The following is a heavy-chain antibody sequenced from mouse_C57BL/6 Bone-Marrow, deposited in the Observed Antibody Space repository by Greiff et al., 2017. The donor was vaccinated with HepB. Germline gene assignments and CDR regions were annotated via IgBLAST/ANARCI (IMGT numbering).Heavy chain of an antibody. CDR1: GFTFSSYA. Sequence: EVKLMESGGGLVKPGGSLKLSCAASGFTFSSYAMSWVRQTPEKRLEWVATISDGGSYTYYPDNVKGRFTISRDNAKNNPYLQMSHLKSEDTAMYYCAREGAYYGSSDAMDYWGQGTSVTVSS. D-gene: IGHD1-1*01. V-gene: IGHV5-4*01. CDR2: ISDGGSYT. CDR3: AREGAYYGSSDAMDY. J-gene: IGHJ4*01.